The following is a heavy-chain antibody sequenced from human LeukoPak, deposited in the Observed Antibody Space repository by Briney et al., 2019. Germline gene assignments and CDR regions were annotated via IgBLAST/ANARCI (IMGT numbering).Heavy chain of an antibody. Sequence: GGSLRLSCAASGFTFSSYAMSWVRQAPGKGLEWVSAISGSGGSTYYADSVKGRFTISRDNSKNTLYLQMNSLRAEDTAVYYCAREGFWGPIIAVAGEDYWGQGTLVTVSS. D-gene: IGHD6-19*01. CDR2: ISGSGGST. V-gene: IGHV3-23*01. CDR3: AREGFWGPIIAVAGEDY. J-gene: IGHJ4*02. CDR1: GFTFSSYA.